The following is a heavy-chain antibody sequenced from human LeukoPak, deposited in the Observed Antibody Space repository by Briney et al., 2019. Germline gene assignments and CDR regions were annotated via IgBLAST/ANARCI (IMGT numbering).Heavy chain of an antibody. J-gene: IGHJ4*02. D-gene: IGHD1-26*01. CDR3: VTLNSGRYSEIDY. Sequence: SETLSLTCSVSGGSITVYYWNWIRQSPGKGLEWIGEINHSGSTNYNPSLKSRVTISVDTSKNQFSLKLSSVTAADTAVYYCVTLNSGRYSEIDYWGQGTLVTVSS. CDR2: INHSGST. CDR1: GGSITVYY. V-gene: IGHV4-34*01.